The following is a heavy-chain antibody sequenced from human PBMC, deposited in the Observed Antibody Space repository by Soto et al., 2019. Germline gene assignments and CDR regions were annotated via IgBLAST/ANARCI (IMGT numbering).Heavy chain of an antibody. Sequence: SETLSLTCSVSGGSISSRDYYWGWIRQPPGKGLEWIGSIYYSGRTYYNPSLKSRVTISVDTSKNQFSLKLSSVTAADTAVYYCARQFSGYDLLSYFDYWGKGTLVTVPS. V-gene: IGHV4-39*01. D-gene: IGHD5-12*01. J-gene: IGHJ4*02. CDR3: ARQFSGYDLLSYFDY. CDR2: IYYSGRT. CDR1: GGSISSRDYY.